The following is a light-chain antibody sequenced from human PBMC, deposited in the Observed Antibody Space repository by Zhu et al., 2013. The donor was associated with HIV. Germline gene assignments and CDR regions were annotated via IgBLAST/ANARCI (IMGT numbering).Light chain of an antibody. J-gene: IGLJ2*01. CDR1: SSSIGAGFD. V-gene: IGLV1-40*01. CDR2: ANN. Sequence: QSVLTQPPSVSGAPGQTVTIFCTGSSSSIGAGFDVHWYQQLPGTAPKLLIYANNNRPSGVPDRFSGSKSGNTASLTVSGLQAEDEADYYCQAWDSSVVFGGGTKLTVL. CDR3: QAWDSSVV.